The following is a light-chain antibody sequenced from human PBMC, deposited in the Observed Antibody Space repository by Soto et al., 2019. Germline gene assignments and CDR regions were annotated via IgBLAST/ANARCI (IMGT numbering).Light chain of an antibody. Sequence: EIVMTQSPVTLSVSPGERATLSCRASQSVSSNLAWYQQKPGQAPSLLIYDASNRATGIPARFSGSGSGTDFTLTISSLEPEDFAVYYCQQRSNWLTFGGGTKVDI. CDR2: DAS. V-gene: IGKV3-11*01. J-gene: IGKJ4*01. CDR3: QQRSNWLT. CDR1: QSVSSN.